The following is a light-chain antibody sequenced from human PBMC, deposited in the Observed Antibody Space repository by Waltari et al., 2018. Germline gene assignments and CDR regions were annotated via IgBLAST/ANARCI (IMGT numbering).Light chain of an antibody. J-gene: IGLJ2*01. Sequence: QSALPQPASMSGSPGQSITISCSGTRGDVGGFAYVSWYQQHPGKAPKLMIYDVSKRPSGVSNRFSGSKSGNTASLTISGLQAEDEADYYCGSYTSSNTLIFGGGTKLTVL. CDR3: GSYTSSNTLI. CDR2: DVS. V-gene: IGLV2-14*01. CDR1: RGDVGGFAY.